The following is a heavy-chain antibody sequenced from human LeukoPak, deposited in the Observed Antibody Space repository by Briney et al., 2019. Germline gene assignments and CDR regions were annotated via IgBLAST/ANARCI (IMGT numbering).Heavy chain of an antibody. CDR2: IKHDGSET. Sequence: SGGSLRLSCAASGFTFSSYAMSWVRQAPGKGLEWVANIKHDGSETFYVDSVEGRFTDSKDNAENSMYLQMNSLSAEDTAVYYCGRVISGAIDYWGQGTLVTVSS. CDR1: GFTFSSYA. V-gene: IGHV3-7*01. D-gene: IGHD2-15*01. J-gene: IGHJ4*02. CDR3: GRVISGAIDY.